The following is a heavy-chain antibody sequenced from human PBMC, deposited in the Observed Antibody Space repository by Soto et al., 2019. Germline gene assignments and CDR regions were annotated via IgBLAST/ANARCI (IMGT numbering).Heavy chain of an antibody. J-gene: IGHJ2*01. CDR3: ARRTYYYDSSGYYRYWYFDL. CDR2: TRNKANSYTT. Sequence: EVQLVESGGGLVQPGGSLRLSCAASGFTFSDHYMDWVLQAPGKGLEWVGRTRNKANSYTTEYAASVKGRFTISRDDSKNSLYLQMNSLKTEDTAVYYCARRTYYYDSSGYYRYWYFDLWGRGTLVTVSS. CDR1: GFTFSDHY. D-gene: IGHD3-22*01. V-gene: IGHV3-72*01.